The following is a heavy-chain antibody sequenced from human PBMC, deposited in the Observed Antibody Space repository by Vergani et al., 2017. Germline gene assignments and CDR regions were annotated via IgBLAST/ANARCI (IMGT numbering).Heavy chain of an antibody. CDR2: INPNSGGT. Sequence: QVQLVQSGAEVKKPGASVKVSCKASGYTFTGYYMHWVRQAPGQGLEWMGWINPNSGGTNYAQKLQGRVTMTTDPSTSTAYMELRSLRSDDTAVYYCARLYGSEDWFDPWGQGTLVTVSS. CDR1: GYTFTGYY. CDR3: ARLYGSEDWFDP. J-gene: IGHJ5*02. D-gene: IGHD4-17*01. V-gene: IGHV1-2*02.